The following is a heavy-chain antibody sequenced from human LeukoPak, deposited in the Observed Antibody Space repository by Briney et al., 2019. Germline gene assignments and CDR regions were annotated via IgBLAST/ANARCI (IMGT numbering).Heavy chain of an antibody. CDR2: ISSSSSYI. J-gene: IGHJ4*02. Sequence: KSGGSLRLSCAASGFTFSSYSMNWVRQAPGKGLEWVSSISSSSSYIYYADSVKGRFTISRDNAKNSLYLQMNSLRAEDTAVYYCAKSEQQLVLFFLFDYWGQGTLVTVSS. V-gene: IGHV3-21*01. CDR3: AKSEQQLVLFFLFDY. D-gene: IGHD6-13*01. CDR1: GFTFSSYS.